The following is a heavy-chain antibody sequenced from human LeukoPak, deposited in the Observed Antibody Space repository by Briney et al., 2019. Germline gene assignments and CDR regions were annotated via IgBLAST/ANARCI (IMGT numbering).Heavy chain of an antibody. J-gene: IGHJ5*02. Sequence: ASVKVSCKASGGTFSSYAISWVRQAPGQGLEWMGGIIPIFGTANYAQKFQGRVTITADESTSTAYMELSSLRSEDTAVYYCAREQGVVVVHRYENWFDPWGQGTLVTVSS. CDR1: GGTFSSYA. CDR3: AREQGVVVVHRYENWFDP. D-gene: IGHD2-2*01. V-gene: IGHV1-69*13. CDR2: IIPIFGTA.